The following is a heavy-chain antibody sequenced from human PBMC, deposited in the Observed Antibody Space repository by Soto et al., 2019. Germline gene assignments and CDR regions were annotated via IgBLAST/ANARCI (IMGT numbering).Heavy chain of an antibody. CDR3: AREGTLYCSGGSCYSGGDAFDI. J-gene: IGHJ3*02. Sequence: QVQLVESGGGVVQPGRSLRLSCAASGFTFSSYAMHWVRQAPGKGLEWVAVISYDGSNKYYADSVKGRFTISRDNSKNSLYLQMNSLRAEETAVYYCAREGTLYCSGGSCYSGGDAFDIWGQGTMVTVSS. CDR2: ISYDGSNK. CDR1: GFTFSSYA. V-gene: IGHV3-30-3*01. D-gene: IGHD2-15*01.